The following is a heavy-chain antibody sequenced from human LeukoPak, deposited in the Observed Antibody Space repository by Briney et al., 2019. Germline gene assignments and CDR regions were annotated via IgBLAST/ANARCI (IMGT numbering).Heavy chain of an antibody. Sequence: GGSLRLSCAASGFTFSSYAMSGVRQAPGKGLEWVSAISGSGGSTYYADSVKGRFTISRDNSKNTLYLQMNSLRAEDTAVYYCAKDGQQLVRTSFDYWGQGTLVTVSS. CDR1: GFTFSSYA. CDR2: ISGSGGST. D-gene: IGHD6-13*01. V-gene: IGHV3-23*01. J-gene: IGHJ4*02. CDR3: AKDGQQLVRTSFDY.